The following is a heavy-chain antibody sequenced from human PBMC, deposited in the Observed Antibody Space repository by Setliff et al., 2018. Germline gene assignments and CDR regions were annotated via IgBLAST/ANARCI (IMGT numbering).Heavy chain of an antibody. Sequence: SETLSLTCTVSGGSITSGGGFYWAWIRQPPGKGLEWIGYIYTSGSTNYNPSLKSRVTISVDTSKNQFSLKLSSVTAADTAVYYCARRGYYYGWGDSNAFDIWGQGTMVTVSS. V-gene: IGHV4-61*05. CDR2: IYTSGST. J-gene: IGHJ3*02. D-gene: IGHD3-10*01. CDR3: ARRGYYYGWGDSNAFDI. CDR1: GGSITSGGGFY.